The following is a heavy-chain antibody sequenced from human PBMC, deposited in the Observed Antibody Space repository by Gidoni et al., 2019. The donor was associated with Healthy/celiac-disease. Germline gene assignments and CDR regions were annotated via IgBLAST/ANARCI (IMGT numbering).Heavy chain of an antibody. CDR3: AKDLDYYYDSSGYKNWFDP. CDR2: ISYDGSNK. D-gene: IGHD3-22*01. CDR1: GFTFSSYG. J-gene: IGHJ5*02. V-gene: IGHV3-30*18. Sequence: QVQLVESGGGVVQPGRSLRLSCDASGFTFSSYGMHWVRPAQGKGLEWVAVISYDGSNKYYADSVKGRFTISRDNSKNTLYLQMNCLRAEDTAVYYCAKDLDYYYDSSGYKNWFDPWGQGTLVTVSS.